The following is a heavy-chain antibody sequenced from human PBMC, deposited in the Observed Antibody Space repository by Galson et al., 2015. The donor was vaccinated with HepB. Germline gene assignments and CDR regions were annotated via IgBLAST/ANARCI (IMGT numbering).Heavy chain of an antibody. Sequence: SLRLSCAASGFSFSSYDMHWVRQAPGEGLEWVAVISYDGGDKYYADSVKGRFTISRDDSKNTLYLHMNSLKTEDTAVYYCARLGDLSGYSSLWGQGTLVTVSS. CDR1: GFSFSSYD. CDR2: ISYDGGDK. V-gene: IGHV3-30*04. CDR3: ARLGDLSGYSSL. J-gene: IGHJ4*02. D-gene: IGHD6-19*01.